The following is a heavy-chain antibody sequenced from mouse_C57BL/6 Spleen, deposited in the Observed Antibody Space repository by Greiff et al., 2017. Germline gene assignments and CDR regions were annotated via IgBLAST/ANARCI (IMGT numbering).Heavy chain of an antibody. V-gene: IGHV1-80*01. CDR3: ARSGGNYEGGYFDY. CDR2: IYPGDGDT. J-gene: IGHJ2*01. D-gene: IGHD2-1*01. Sequence: QVQLKESGAELVKPGASVKISCKASGYAFSSYWMNWVKQRPGKGLEWIGQIYPGDGDTNYNGKFKGKATLTSDKSSSTAYMQLSSLTSEDSAVYFCARSGGNYEGGYFDYWGQGTTLTVSS. CDR1: GYAFSSYW.